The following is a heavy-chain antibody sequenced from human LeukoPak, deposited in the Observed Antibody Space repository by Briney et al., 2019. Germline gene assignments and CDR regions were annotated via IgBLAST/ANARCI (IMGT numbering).Heavy chain of an antibody. CDR1: GFTFDDYG. Sequence: PGGSLRLSCAASGFTFDDYGMNWVRHAPGKGLEWVSGINWDGGSSAYADSVKGRFTISRDNAKNSLYLQMNSLRTEDTAFYYCARDRLAATGLFDYWGQGTLVSVSS. CDR3: ARDRLAATGLFDY. CDR2: INWDGGSS. J-gene: IGHJ4*02. D-gene: IGHD6-13*01. V-gene: IGHV3-20*04.